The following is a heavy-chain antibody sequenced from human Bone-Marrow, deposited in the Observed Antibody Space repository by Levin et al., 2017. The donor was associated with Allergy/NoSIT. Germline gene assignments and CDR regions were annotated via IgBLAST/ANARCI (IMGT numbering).Heavy chain of an antibody. CDR2: ISSSSSYT. D-gene: IGHD2-8*02. CDR1: EFTFSDYY. Sequence: PGGSLRLSCAASEFTFSDYYMSWIRQAPGKGLEWVSYISSSSSYTNYADSVKGRFTISRDNAKNSLYLQMNSLRAEDTAVYYCARGCGPPWWRTQNYYFDYWGQGTLVTVSS. J-gene: IGHJ4*02. V-gene: IGHV3-11*03. CDR3: ARGCGPPWWRTQNYYFDY.